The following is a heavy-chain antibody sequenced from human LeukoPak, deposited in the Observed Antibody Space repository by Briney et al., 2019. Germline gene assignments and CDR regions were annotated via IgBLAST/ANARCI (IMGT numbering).Heavy chain of an antibody. CDR2: IIPIFGTA. CDR1: GGTFSSYA. Sequence: SVKVSCKASGGTFSSYAISWVRQAPGQGLEWMGGIIPIFGTANYAQKFQGRVTITADESTSTAYMELSSLRSEDTAVYYCARDLKRDCSSTSCYSTHYYYYYGMDVWGQGTTVTVSS. J-gene: IGHJ6*02. D-gene: IGHD2-2*01. CDR3: ARDLKRDCSSTSCYSTHYYYYYGMDV. V-gene: IGHV1-69*01.